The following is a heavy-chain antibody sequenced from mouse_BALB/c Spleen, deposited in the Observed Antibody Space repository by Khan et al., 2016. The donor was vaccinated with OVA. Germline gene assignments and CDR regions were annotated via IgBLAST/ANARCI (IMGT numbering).Heavy chain of an antibody. CDR1: GFSLISSG. Sequence: VQLQESGPGLVAPSQSLSIPCTVSGFSLISSGVPWVRQPPGKGLKWLGVLWAGGSTIYNSALMSRLSISKYTSKSQVLLKMNSQQTDDTAMYYGARLEEIWGQGTTLTVSS. CDR3: ARLEEI. CDR2: LWAGGST. V-gene: IGHV2-9*02. J-gene: IGHJ2*01.